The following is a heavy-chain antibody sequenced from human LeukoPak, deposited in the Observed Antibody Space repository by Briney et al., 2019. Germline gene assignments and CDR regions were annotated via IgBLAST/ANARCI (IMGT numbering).Heavy chain of an antibody. CDR3: AREDPQTTVPEGMDV. CDR2: IYYTGTT. V-gene: IGHV4-59*01. CDR1: GGSISTYY. Sequence: SEALSLTCSVSGGSISTYYWSWIRQLPGKGLEWIGYIYYTGTTNYNPSLRSRVTISVDTSRNQFSLRLSSVTAADTAVYYCAREDPQTTVPEGMDVWGHGTTVIVSS. J-gene: IGHJ6*02. D-gene: IGHD4-17*01.